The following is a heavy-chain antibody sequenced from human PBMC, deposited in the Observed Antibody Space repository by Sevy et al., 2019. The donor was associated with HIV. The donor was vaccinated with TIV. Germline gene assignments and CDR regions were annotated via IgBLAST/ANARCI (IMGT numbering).Heavy chain of an antibody. J-gene: IGHJ6*02. Sequence: SETLSLTCTVSGGSISSSSYYWGWIRQPPGKGLEWIGSIYYSGGTYYNPSLKSRVTISVDTSKNQFSLKLSSVTAADTAVYYCARRHSSSWYYYGMDVWGQGTTVTVSS. D-gene: IGHD6-13*01. CDR3: ARRHSSSWYYYGMDV. CDR1: GGSISSSSYY. CDR2: IYYSGGT. V-gene: IGHV4-39*01.